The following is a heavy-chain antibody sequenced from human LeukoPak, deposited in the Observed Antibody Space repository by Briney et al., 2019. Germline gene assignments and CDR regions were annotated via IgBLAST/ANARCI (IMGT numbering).Heavy chain of an antibody. CDR1: GGSISSSSYY. J-gene: IGHJ5*02. Sequence: SETRSLTCTVSGGSISSSSYYWGWIRQPPGKGLEWIGSIYYSGSTYYNPSLKSRVTISVDTSKNQFSLKLSSVTAADTAVYYCARGASDSSGRGFDPWGQGTLVTVSS. D-gene: IGHD3-22*01. CDR3: ARGASDSSGRGFDP. V-gene: IGHV4-39*01. CDR2: IYYSGST.